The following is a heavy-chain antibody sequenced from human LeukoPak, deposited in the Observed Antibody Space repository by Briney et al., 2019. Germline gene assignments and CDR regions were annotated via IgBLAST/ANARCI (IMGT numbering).Heavy chain of an antibody. D-gene: IGHD3-9*01. Sequence: GGSLRLSCAASGFTFSSYAMSGVRQAPGKGLEWVSAISGSGGSTYYADSMKGRFTIYRDNSKNTLYLQMNSLRAEDTAVYYCAKMEYDWLLIGYWGQGTLVTVSS. V-gene: IGHV3-23*01. CDR2: ISGSGGST. CDR1: GFTFSSYA. CDR3: AKMEYDWLLIGY. J-gene: IGHJ4*02.